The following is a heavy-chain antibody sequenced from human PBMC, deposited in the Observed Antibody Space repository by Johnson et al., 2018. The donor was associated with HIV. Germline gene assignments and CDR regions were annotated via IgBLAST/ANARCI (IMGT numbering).Heavy chain of an antibody. D-gene: IGHD6-6*01. CDR3: AKGPNGQLDDAFHI. V-gene: IGHV3-30*18. Sequence: QVQLVESGGGVVQPGRSLRVSCGASGFTFSSYDMHWVRQAPGKGLEWVAVISYDGTNKYYADSVKGRFTISRDNSKNTLYLQMNSLRAEDTAVYYCAKGPNGQLDDAFHIWGQGTMVTVSS. J-gene: IGHJ3*02. CDR1: GFTFSSYD. CDR2: ISYDGTNK.